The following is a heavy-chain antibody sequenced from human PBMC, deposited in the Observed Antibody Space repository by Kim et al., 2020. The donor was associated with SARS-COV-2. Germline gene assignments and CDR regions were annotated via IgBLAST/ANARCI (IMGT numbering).Heavy chain of an antibody. V-gene: IGHV3-74*01. CDR3: TREPECSRGASFDY. D-gene: IGHD2-2*01. J-gene: IGHJ4*02. Sequence: ADSVKGRFTISTDNSKNMMYLQMNSLRAEETAVYDYTREPECSRGASFDYWGQGTLVTVSS.